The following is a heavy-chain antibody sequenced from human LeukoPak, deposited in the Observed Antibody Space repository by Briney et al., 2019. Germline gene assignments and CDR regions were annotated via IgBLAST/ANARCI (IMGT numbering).Heavy chain of an antibody. D-gene: IGHD5-24*01. J-gene: IGHJ4*02. V-gene: IGHV3-11*06. CDR3: ARDSRGDGYHY. CDR2: ISSSSSYT. CDR1: GFTFSSYT. Sequence: GGSLRLSCAASGFTFSSYTMHWIRQAPGKGLEWVSYISSSSSYTNYADSVKGRFTISRDNAKNSLYLQMNSLRAEDTAVYYCARDSRGDGYHYWGQGTLVTVSS.